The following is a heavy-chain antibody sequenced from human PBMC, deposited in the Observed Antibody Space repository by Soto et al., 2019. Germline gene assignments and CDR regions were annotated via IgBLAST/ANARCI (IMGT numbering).Heavy chain of an antibody. CDR1: GGSFSGYY. Sequence: SETLSLTCAVYGGSFSGYYWSWIRQPPGRGLEWIGEINHSGTTNNNPSLKSRVTISVDTSKNQFSLKVSSVTAADTAVYYCARQDEPLGYWGQGTLVTVSS. D-gene: IGHD1-26*01. CDR2: INHSGTT. V-gene: IGHV4-34*01. CDR3: ARQDEPLGY. J-gene: IGHJ4*02.